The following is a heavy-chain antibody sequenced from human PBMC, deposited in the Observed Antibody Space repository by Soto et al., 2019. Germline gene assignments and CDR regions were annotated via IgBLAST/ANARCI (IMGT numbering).Heavy chain of an antibody. CDR2: IMPGSSHI. D-gene: IGHD4-17*01. CDR3: AKDLKYTVTTLSFPEKTDYYYYGMDV. CDR1: GFTFSIYS. Sequence: GGSLRLSCAASGFTFSIYSMNWVRQAPGKGLEWVSHIMPGSSHIFYADSVKGRFTISRDNSKNTLYLQMNSLRAEDTAVYYCAKDLKYTVTTLSFPEKTDYYYYGMDVWGQGTTVTVSS. V-gene: IGHV3-21*05. J-gene: IGHJ6*02.